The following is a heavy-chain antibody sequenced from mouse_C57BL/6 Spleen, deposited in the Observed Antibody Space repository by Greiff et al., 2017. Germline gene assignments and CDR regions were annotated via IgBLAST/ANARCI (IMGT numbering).Heavy chain of an antibody. Sequence: QVQLQQSGPELVKPGASVKISCKASGYAFSSSWMNWVKQRPGKGLEWIGRIYPGDGDTNYNGKFKGKATLTADKSSSTAYMRLSSLTSEDSAVYFCARMITTVVGYAMDYWGQGTSVTVSS. V-gene: IGHV1-82*01. CDR2: IYPGDGDT. CDR1: GYAFSSSW. CDR3: ARMITTVVGYAMDY. D-gene: IGHD1-1*01. J-gene: IGHJ4*01.